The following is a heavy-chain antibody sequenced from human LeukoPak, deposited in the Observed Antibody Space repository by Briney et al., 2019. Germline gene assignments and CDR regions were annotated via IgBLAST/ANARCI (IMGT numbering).Heavy chain of an antibody. V-gene: IGHV3-30-3*01. J-gene: IGHJ6*02. CDR3: ARDERSSGWYYGMDV. Sequence: GGSLRLSCAASGFTFSSYAMSWVRQAPGKGLEWTAVISYDGSSEYYADSVKGRFTVSRDNSKSTLYLQMNSLRAEDTAVYYCARDERSSGWYYGMDVWGQGTTVTVSS. CDR1: GFTFSSYA. CDR2: ISYDGSSE. D-gene: IGHD6-19*01.